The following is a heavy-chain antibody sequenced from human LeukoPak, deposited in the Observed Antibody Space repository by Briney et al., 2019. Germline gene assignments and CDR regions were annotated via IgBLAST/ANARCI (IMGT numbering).Heavy chain of an antibody. D-gene: IGHD6-19*01. CDR2: ISSSGSAI. Sequence: PGGSLRLSCAASAFTFSTYSMNWVRQAPGKGLQWVSYISSSGSAIYYADSVKGRFTIPRDNAKSSLYLQMNSLRAEDTAVYYCAGGTRDSGLKWGPGTSVTVSS. CDR3: AGGTRDSGLK. J-gene: IGHJ4*02. V-gene: IGHV3-48*04. CDR1: AFTFSTYS.